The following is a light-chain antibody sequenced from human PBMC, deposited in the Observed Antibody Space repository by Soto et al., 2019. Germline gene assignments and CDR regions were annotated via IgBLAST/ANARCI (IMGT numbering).Light chain of an antibody. CDR2: EVS. J-gene: IGLJ2*01. Sequence: QSALTQPPSASGSPGQSVTISCTGTSSDVGVYNYVSWYQQYPGKAPKLMIYEVSKRPSGVPDRFSGSKSGNTASLTVSGLQAEDEADYYCSSYAGNNILFGGGTKLTVL. CDR3: SSYAGNNIL. V-gene: IGLV2-8*01. CDR1: SSDVGVYNY.